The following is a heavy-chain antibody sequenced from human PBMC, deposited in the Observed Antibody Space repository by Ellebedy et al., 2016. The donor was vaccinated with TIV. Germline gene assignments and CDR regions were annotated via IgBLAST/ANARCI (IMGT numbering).Heavy chain of an antibody. CDR2: IDPEDGKT. CDR3: GTGDWTFLGMDV. V-gene: IGHV1-24*01. CDR1: GYTLTEVT. Sequence: ASVKVSXXVSGYTLTEVTIHWVRQAPGKGLEWMGGIDPEDGKTIYAQKFQGRVTMTEDTFTDTAYLELSSPRSEDSAVYYCGTGDWTFLGMDVWGPGTTVTVSS. D-gene: IGHD2-21*02. J-gene: IGHJ6*02.